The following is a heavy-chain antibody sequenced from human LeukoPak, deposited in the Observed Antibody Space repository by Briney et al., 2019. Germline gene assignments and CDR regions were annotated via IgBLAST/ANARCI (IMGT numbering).Heavy chain of an antibody. CDR3: ARADSSSSYPTFDY. D-gene: IGHD6-6*01. CDR2: IIPIFGTA. V-gene: IGHV1-69*13. J-gene: IGHJ4*02. Sequence: GASAKVSCKASGGTFSSYAINWVRQAPGQGLEWMGGIIPIFGTANYAQKFQGRVTITADESTSTAYMELSSLRSEDTAVYYCARADSSSSYPTFDYWGQGTLVTVSS. CDR1: GGTFSSYA.